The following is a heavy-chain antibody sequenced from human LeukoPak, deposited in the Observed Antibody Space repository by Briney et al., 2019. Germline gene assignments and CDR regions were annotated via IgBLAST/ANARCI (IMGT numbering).Heavy chain of an antibody. CDR2: IKHDGSEK. D-gene: IGHD1-7*01. CDR3: ALYNWNSKRDLDY. J-gene: IGHJ4*02. V-gene: IGHV3-7*05. CDR1: GFTFSSHW. Sequence: PGGSLRLSCAASGFTFSSHWMSWVRQAPGKGLEWVANIKHDGSEKYYVGSVKGRFTISRDNAKSSLYLQMNSLRAEDTAVYHCALYNWNSKRDLDYWGQGTLVTVSS.